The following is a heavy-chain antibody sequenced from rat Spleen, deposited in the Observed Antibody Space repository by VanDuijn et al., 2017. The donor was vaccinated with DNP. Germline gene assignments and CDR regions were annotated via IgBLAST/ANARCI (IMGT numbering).Heavy chain of an antibody. CDR1: GFTFSDYY. CDR2: ISYDGRSN. CDR3: ARHVLPCRVCDY. D-gene: IGHD1-4*01. J-gene: IGHJ2*01. Sequence: EVQLVESGGGVVQPGRSLKLSCAASGFTFSDYYMAWVRQAPTKGLEWVAYISYDGRSNYRGDSVKGRFTISRDNAKSTLYLQMHSLRSEDMAPYVGARHVLPCRVCDYWGQGIMVTVSS. V-gene: IGHV5-22*01.